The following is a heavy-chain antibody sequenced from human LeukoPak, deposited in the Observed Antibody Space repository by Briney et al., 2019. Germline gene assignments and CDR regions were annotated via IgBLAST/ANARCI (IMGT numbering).Heavy chain of an antibody. Sequence: SETLSLTCTVSGGSISSSSYFWGWIRQPPGKGLEWIGSIHYSGSPYYNPSLKSRVTMSVDTPKNQFSLKLSSMTAADTAVYYCARHPMYSTSPSYFDYWGQGTLVTVSS. CDR1: GGSISSSSYF. CDR2: IHYSGSP. CDR3: ARHPMYSTSPSYFDY. V-gene: IGHV4-39*01. J-gene: IGHJ4*02. D-gene: IGHD6-6*01.